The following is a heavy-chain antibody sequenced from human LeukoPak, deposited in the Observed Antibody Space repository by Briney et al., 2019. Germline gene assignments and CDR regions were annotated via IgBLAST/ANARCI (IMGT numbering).Heavy chain of an antibody. V-gene: IGHV1-18*01. CDR2: ISAYNGNT. CDR3: ARGLRYYGSGSFFDY. Sequence: ASVKVSCKASGYTFTSYGISWVRQAPGQGLEWMGWISAYNGNTNYAQKLQGRVTMTTGTSTSTAYMELRSLRSDDTAVYYCARGLRYYGSGSFFDYGGQGTLVTFSS. J-gene: IGHJ4*02. CDR1: GYTFTSYG. D-gene: IGHD3-10*01.